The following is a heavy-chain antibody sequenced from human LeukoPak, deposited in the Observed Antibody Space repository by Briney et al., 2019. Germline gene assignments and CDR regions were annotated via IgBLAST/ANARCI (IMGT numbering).Heavy chain of an antibody. CDR1: GYSISGGYY. D-gene: IGHD5-12*01. CDR2: IYHSGNT. Sequence: NSSETLSLTCTVSGYSISGGYYWGWMRQPPGKGLEWIGTIYHSGNTYYNPSLKRRVTISIDTSKNQFSLKLRSVTAADTAVYYCARECGWLRIRNYMDVWGKGTTVTISS. V-gene: IGHV4-38-2*02. J-gene: IGHJ6*03. CDR3: ARECGWLRIRNYMDV.